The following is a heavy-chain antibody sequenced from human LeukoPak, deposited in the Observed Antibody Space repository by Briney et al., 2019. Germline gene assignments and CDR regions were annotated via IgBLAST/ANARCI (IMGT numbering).Heavy chain of an antibody. CDR2: IYYSGST. CDR1: GGSISSGGYY. Sequence: PSQTLSLTCTVSGGSISSGGYYWSWIRQHPGKGLEWIGYIYYSGSTYYSPSLKSRVTMSVDTSKNQFSLKLSSVTAADTAVYYCARGLRPQMFDPWGQGTLVTVSS. CDR3: ARGLRPQMFDP. V-gene: IGHV4-31*03. D-gene: IGHD5-12*01. J-gene: IGHJ5*02.